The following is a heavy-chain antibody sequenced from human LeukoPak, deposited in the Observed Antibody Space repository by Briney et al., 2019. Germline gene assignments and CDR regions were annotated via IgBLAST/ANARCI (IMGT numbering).Heavy chain of an antibody. Sequence: GRSLRLSCAASGFTFSSYAMSWGPQAPGKGREWVSVISGSGATTYYADSVKGRFTISRDNSKNTLYLQMNSLRAEDTAVYYCARALSGSGWYKVSVWGQGATVTVSS. V-gene: IGHV3-23*01. CDR1: GFTFSSYA. D-gene: IGHD6-19*01. CDR2: ISGSGATT. CDR3: ARALSGSGWYKVSV. J-gene: IGHJ6*02.